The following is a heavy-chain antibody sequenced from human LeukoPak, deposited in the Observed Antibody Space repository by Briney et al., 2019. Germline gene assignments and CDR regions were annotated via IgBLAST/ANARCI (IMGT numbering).Heavy chain of an antibody. CDR2: ISYDGSNK. CDR1: GFTFSSYA. J-gene: IGHJ4*02. CDR3: ASGVVPAAMVFDY. V-gene: IGHV3-30*04. D-gene: IGHD2-2*01. Sequence: GGSLRLSCAASGFTFSSYAMHWVRQAPGKGLEWVAVISYDGSNKYYADSVKGRFTISRDNSKNTLYLQVNSLRAEDTAVYYCASGVVPAAMVFDYWGQGTLVTVSS.